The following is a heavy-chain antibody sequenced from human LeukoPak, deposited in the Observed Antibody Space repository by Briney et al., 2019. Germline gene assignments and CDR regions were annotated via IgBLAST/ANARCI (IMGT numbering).Heavy chain of an antibody. V-gene: IGHV3-30*18. J-gene: IGHJ1*01. CDR2: TSYDGSNK. CDR3: AKDFAKYCSGGCDFQH. CDR1: GFTFSIYG. D-gene: IGHD2-15*01. Sequence: PGRSLRLSCAASGFTFSIYGMHWVRQAPGKGLEWVAVTSYDGSNKYYADSVKGRFTISRDNSKNTLYLQMNSLRAEDTAVYYCAKDFAKYCSGGCDFQHWGQGTLVTVSS.